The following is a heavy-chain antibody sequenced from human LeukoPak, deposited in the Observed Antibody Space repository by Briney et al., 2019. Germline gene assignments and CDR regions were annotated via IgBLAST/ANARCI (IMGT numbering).Heavy chain of an antibody. Sequence: VSVKVSCKFSGYTVTGYGIIWVRQAPGQGLEWMGWISGYNGNTSYPQKFQDRVTMTTDTSTNTAYMELRSLRSDDTAVFYCARDRVGGTDYYYYYGMDVWGQGTTVTVSS. CDR1: GYTVTGYG. CDR3: ARDRVGGTDYYYYYGMDV. CDR2: ISGYNGNT. D-gene: IGHD6-19*01. V-gene: IGHV1-18*01. J-gene: IGHJ6*02.